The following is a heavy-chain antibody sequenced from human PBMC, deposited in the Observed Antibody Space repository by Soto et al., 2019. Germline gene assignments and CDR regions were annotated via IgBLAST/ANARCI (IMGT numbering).Heavy chain of an antibody. CDR3: AKDRYGSGGSCYSEWAFDI. Sequence: EVQLLESGGGLVQPGGSLRLSCAASGFTFSSYAMSWVRQAPGKGLEWVSAISGSGGSTYYADSVKGRFTIARDNSKNALYLQMNSLRAEDTAVYYCAKDRYGSGGSCYSEWAFDIWGQGTMVTVSS. CDR1: GFTFSSYA. CDR2: ISGSGGST. J-gene: IGHJ3*02. D-gene: IGHD2-15*01. V-gene: IGHV3-23*01.